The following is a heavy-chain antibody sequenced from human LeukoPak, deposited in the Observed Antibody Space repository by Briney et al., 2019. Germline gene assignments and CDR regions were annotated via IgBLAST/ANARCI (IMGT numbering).Heavy chain of an antibody. Sequence: GGSLRLSCAASGFTFSSYGMHWVRQAPGRGLEWVAFIRYDGSNNYYADSVKGRFTISRDNSKNTVHLQMNSLRTEDTAVYYCARGARKRDDYGGFFDFWGQGTLVTVSS. J-gene: IGHJ4*02. CDR2: IRYDGSNN. CDR3: ARGARKRDDYGGFFDF. CDR1: GFTFSSYG. D-gene: IGHD4-23*01. V-gene: IGHV3-30*02.